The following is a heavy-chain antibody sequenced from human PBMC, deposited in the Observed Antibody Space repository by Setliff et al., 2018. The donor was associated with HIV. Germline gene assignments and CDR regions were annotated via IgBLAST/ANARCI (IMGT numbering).Heavy chain of an antibody. V-gene: IGHV3-11*01. CDR3: ARDKDEDYGSTSFDY. D-gene: IGHD4-17*01. J-gene: IGHJ4*02. Sequence: GGSLRLSCAASGFTFSDYYMSWLRQAPGKGLEWVSYISRDGNTIYYADSVKGRFTISRDNAKNSLYLQLNSLRPEDTAVYYCARDKDEDYGSTSFDYLGQGILVTVSS. CDR2: ISRDGNTI. CDR1: GFTFSDYY.